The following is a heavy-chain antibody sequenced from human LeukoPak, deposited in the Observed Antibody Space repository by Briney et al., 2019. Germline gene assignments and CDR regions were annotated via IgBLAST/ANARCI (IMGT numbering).Heavy chain of an antibody. CDR2: ISGHSGNI. V-gene: IGHV1-18*01. CDR1: GYTFSDYC. Sequence: ASVKVSCRASGYTFSDYCVSWVRQAPGQGLEWMGWISGHSGNIKSSQKVQGRVTMTTDISTSTAFLELRSLTSDDTAVYYCARSTPFSNYESSGYYFWFDPWGQGALVTVSS. CDR3: ARSTPFSNYESSGYYFWFDP. J-gene: IGHJ5*02. D-gene: IGHD3-22*01.